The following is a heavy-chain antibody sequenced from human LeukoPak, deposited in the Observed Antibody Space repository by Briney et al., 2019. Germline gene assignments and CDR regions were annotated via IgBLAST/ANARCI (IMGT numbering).Heavy chain of an antibody. Sequence: SETLPLTCAVYGGSFSGYYWSWIRQPPGKGLEWIGEINHSGSTNYNPSLKSRVTISVDTSKNQFSLKLSSVTAADTAVYYCATGSSSFNYYYYYMAVWRKGTTVTVSS. D-gene: IGHD6-6*01. CDR3: ATGSSSFNYYYYYMAV. CDR2: INHSGST. CDR1: GGSFSGYY. J-gene: IGHJ6*03. V-gene: IGHV4-34*01.